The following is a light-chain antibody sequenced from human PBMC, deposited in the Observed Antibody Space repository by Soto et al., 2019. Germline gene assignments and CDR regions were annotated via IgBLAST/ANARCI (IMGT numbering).Light chain of an antibody. CDR3: QQSYSTPQT. J-gene: IGKJ1*01. Sequence: DIQMTQSPSSLSASVGDRVTITCRASQSISSYLNWYQQKPGKAPKLLIYAASSLQSGVPSRFSGSGSGTEFTLTSSSLQPEDFATYYCQQSYSTPQTFGQGTKVEIK. CDR1: QSISSY. V-gene: IGKV1-39*01. CDR2: AAS.